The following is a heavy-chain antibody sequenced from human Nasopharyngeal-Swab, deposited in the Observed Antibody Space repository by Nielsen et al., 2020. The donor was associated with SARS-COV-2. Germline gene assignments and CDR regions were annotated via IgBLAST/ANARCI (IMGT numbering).Heavy chain of an antibody. J-gene: IGHJ4*02. D-gene: IGHD6-13*01. CDR2: VSYDGSNK. CDR1: GFTFSSYG. CDR3: AKDGQQLAFDY. V-gene: IGHV3-30*18. Sequence: GESLKISCAASGFTFSSYGIHWVRQAPGKGLEWVAVVSYDGSNKYYADSVKGRFTISRDNSKNTPYLQMNSLRAEDTAVYYCAKDGQQLAFDYWGQGTLVTVSS.